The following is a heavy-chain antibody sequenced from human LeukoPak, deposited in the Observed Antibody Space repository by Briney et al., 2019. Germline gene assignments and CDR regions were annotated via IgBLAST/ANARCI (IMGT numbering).Heavy chain of an antibody. Sequence: SETLSLTCTVSGGSIGSSYYYWGWVRQPPGRGLEWIGSIYYSGSTYYNPSLKSRVTISEDTSKNQFSLKLNSVTAADTAVYYCARHRIAARGSFDYWGQGTLVTVSS. CDR1: GGSIGSSYYY. V-gene: IGHV4-39*01. J-gene: IGHJ4*02. CDR3: ARHRIAARGSFDY. D-gene: IGHD6-6*01. CDR2: IYYSGST.